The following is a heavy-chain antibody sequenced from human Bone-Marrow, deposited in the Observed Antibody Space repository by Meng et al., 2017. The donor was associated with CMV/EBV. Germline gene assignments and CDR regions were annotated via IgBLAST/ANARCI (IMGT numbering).Heavy chain of an antibody. CDR3: ASVAFGTSIVGVHDD. D-gene: IGHD1-26*01. CDR2: IYYSGST. V-gene: IGHV4-61*01. Sequence: SETLSLTWTVSGGSVSIGSDYWSWIRQPPVNGLEWIGYIYYSGSTNYNPSLKSRVTISVDTSKNQFTLKLSSVTAADTAVYYCASVAFGTSIVGVHDDWGQGTLVTVSS. J-gene: IGHJ4*02. CDR1: GGSVSIGSDY.